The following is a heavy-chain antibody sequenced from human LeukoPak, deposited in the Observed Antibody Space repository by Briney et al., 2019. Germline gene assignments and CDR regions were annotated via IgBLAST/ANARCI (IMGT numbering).Heavy chain of an antibody. V-gene: IGHV3-21*01. Sequence: GGSLRLSCAASGFTFSSYSMNWVRQAPGKGLEWVSSISSSSSYIYYADSVKGRFTISRDNAKNSLCLQMNSLRAEDTAVYYCARDVMYYDFWSGSPNYYYYGMDVWGQGTTVTVSS. J-gene: IGHJ6*02. D-gene: IGHD3-3*01. CDR3: ARDVMYYDFWSGSPNYYYYGMDV. CDR2: ISSSSSYI. CDR1: GFTFSSYS.